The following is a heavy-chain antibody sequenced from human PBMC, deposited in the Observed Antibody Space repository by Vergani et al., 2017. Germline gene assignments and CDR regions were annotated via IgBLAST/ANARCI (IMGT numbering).Heavy chain of an antibody. CDR1: GYSFTSYW. CDR2: IYPGDSAT. V-gene: IGHV5-51*01. Sequence: EVQLVQSGAEVKKPGESLKISCKGSGYSFTSYWIGWVRQMPGKGVEWMGIIYPGDSATRYSPSFQGQVTISADKSISTAYLQWSSLKASDTAMYYCARRLYDSSGYTLGIDYWGQGTLVTVSS. J-gene: IGHJ4*02. CDR3: ARRLYDSSGYTLGIDY. D-gene: IGHD3-22*01.